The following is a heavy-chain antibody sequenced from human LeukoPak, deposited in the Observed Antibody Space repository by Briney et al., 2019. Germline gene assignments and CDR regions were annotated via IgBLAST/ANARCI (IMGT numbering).Heavy chain of an antibody. CDR3: ARDPDSSGYYSRLDY. CDR1: GYTFTGYY. D-gene: IGHD3-22*01. V-gene: IGHV1-2*02. Sequence: ASVKVSCKASGYTFTGYYMHWVRQAPGQGLEWMGWINPNSGGTNYAQKFQGRVTMTRDTSISTAYMELSRLRSDDTAVYYCARDPDSSGYYSRLDYWGQGTLVTVSS. J-gene: IGHJ4*02. CDR2: INPNSGGT.